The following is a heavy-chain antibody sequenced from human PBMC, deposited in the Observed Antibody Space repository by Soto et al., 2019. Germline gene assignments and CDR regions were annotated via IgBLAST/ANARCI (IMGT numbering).Heavy chain of an antibody. Sequence: EVQLVESGGGLVQPGGSLRLSCAASGFTFISYWMHWVRQAPGKGLVWVSRINSDGRSTSYADSVKGRFTISRDNAKNTLYLQMNSSSSEDTAVYYCVRTSLVVAAATREDYWGQGTLVTVSS. J-gene: IGHJ4*02. CDR2: INSDGRST. D-gene: IGHD2-15*01. CDR1: GFTFISYW. CDR3: VRTSLVVAAATREDY. V-gene: IGHV3-74*01.